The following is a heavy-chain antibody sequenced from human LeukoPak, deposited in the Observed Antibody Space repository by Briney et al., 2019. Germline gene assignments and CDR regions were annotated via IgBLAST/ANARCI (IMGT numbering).Heavy chain of an antibody. D-gene: IGHD3-3*01. CDR2: ISGSGGST. J-gene: IGHJ4*02. V-gene: IGHV3-23*01. CDR3: AKDLFIMRFLEWYPYYFDY. CDR1: GFTFSSYA. Sequence: GGSLRLSCAASGFTFSSYAMSWVRPAPGKGLEWVSAISGSGGSTYYADSVKGRFTISRDNSKNTLYLQMNSLRAEDTAVYYCAKDLFIMRFLEWYPYYFDYWGQGTLVTVSS.